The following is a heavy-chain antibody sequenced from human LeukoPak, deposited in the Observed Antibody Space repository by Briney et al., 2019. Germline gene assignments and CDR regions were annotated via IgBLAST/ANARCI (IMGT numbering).Heavy chain of an antibody. J-gene: IGHJ1*01. D-gene: IGHD2-21*01. Sequence: GGALRLSCAAYGLTVSSDYMSWVRQVPGKGLEWVSRSSSSHDTHYADSVKGRFTVSRDTSKNTLYLQMNRLRVEDTAAYYCARGIIHWAQGPQLTVSS. CDR1: GLTVSSDY. CDR3: ARGIIH. CDR2: SSSSHDT. V-gene: IGHV3-53*01.